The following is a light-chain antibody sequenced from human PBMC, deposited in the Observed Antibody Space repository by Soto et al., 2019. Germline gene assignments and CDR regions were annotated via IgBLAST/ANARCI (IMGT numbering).Light chain of an antibody. CDR1: QSISNF. V-gene: IGKV1-39*01. J-gene: IGKJ1*01. Sequence: DIQMTQSPSFLSASAGDRVTIFCRASQSISNFLHWYQQKPGKAPKLLIYSASQLESGVPPRFGGSGSGTDFTLTISSLQPEDFATYYCQQSYRNPRTFGLGTRVEIK. CDR2: SAS. CDR3: QQSYRNPRT.